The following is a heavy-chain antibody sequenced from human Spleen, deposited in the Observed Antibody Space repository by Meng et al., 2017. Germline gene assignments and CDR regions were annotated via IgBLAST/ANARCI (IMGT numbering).Heavy chain of an antibody. CDR1: GFTFSSYW. J-gene: IGHJ1*01. D-gene: IGHD3-10*01. Sequence: GESLKISCAASGFTFSSYWIGWVRQMPGKGLEWMSIIYPGDSNTRYSQSFRGQVTISADKSLSTAYLQWSSLEASDTAMYYCATLWFGELAGVQHWGQGTLVTVSS. CDR2: IYPGDSNT. CDR3: ATLWFGELAGVQH. V-gene: IGHV5-51*01.